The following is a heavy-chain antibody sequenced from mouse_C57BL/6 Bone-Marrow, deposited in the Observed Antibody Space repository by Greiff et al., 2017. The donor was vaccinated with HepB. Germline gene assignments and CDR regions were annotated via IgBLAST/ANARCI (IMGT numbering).Heavy chain of an antibody. Sequence: VQVVESGPELVKPGASVKISCKASGYAFSSSWMNWVKQRPGKGLEWIGRIYPGDGDTNYNGKFKGKATLTADKSSSTAYMQLSSLTSEDSAVYFCARGDVWYQGYYAMDYWGQGTSVTGSS. V-gene: IGHV1-82*01. CDR3: ARGDVWYQGYYAMDY. J-gene: IGHJ4*01. CDR2: IYPGDGDT. CDR1: GYAFSSSW. D-gene: IGHD2-10*02.